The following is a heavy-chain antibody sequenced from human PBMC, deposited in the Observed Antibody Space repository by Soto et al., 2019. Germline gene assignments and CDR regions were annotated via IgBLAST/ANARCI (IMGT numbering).Heavy chain of an antibody. V-gene: IGHV4-34*01. J-gene: IGHJ4*02. Sequence: TSETLSLTCAVYGGSFSGYYWSWIRQPPGKGLEWIGEISHSGSTNYNPSLKSRVTISVDTSKNQFSLKLSSVTAADTAVYFCARRPYSYRYYFDYWGQGTLVTVSS. CDR1: GGSFSGYY. D-gene: IGHD1-1*01. CDR3: ARRPYSYRYYFDY. CDR2: ISHSGST.